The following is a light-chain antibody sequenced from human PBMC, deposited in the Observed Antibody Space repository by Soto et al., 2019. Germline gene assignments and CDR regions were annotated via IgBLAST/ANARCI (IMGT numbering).Light chain of an antibody. CDR2: AAS. CDR1: QSISSY. CDR3: QQNYNKAYT. Sequence: DIQMTQSPSSLSASVGDRVTITCRASQSISSYLNWYQQKPGKAPKFLIYAASNLQSGVPPRFIGSGSGTDFALTISSLQPEDFATYYCQQNYNKAYTFGQGTRLEIK. V-gene: IGKV1-39*01. J-gene: IGKJ2*01.